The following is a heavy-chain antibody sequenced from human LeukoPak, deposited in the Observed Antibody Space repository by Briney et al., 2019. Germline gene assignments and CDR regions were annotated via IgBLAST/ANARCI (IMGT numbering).Heavy chain of an antibody. Sequence: GGSLRLSCAASGFTFSSYSMNWVRQAPGKGLEWVSYISSSTTIYYADSVKGRFTISRDNAKNSLYLQMNSLRAEDTALYYCARAGNYYTSGSYLGYWGQGTLVTVSS. J-gene: IGHJ4*02. D-gene: IGHD3-10*01. V-gene: IGHV3-48*04. CDR3: ARAGNYYTSGSYLGY. CDR1: GFTFSSYS. CDR2: ISSSTTI.